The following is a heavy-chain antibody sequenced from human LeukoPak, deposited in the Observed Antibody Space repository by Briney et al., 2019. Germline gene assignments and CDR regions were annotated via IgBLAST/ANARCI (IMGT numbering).Heavy chain of an antibody. CDR3: ARPISSQGYFGVVID. Sequence: SETLSLTCAVSGYSISSASYWGWIRQPPGKGLEWIGNIYHSGSPYYNPSLKSRVTISVDTSKNQYSLKLSSVTAADTAVYYCARPISSQGYFGVVIDWGQGTLVTVSS. J-gene: IGHJ4*02. CDR2: IYHSGSP. CDR1: GYSISSASY. D-gene: IGHD3-3*01. V-gene: IGHV4-38-2*01.